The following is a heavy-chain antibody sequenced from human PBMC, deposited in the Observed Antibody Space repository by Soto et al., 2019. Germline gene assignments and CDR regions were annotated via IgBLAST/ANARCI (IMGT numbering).Heavy chain of an antibody. J-gene: IGHJ4*02. Sequence: SVKVSCKTSGFTFSNSAVQWVRQARGQRLEWIGWIIVGSGNTNYLQNLQGRITITRDTSTSTAYMELSSLRSEDTAVYYCAAEIYSGGNCCHFDYWGQGTLVTVSS. CDR2: IIVGSGNT. CDR3: AAEIYSGGNCCHFDY. D-gene: IGHD2-21*02. V-gene: IGHV1-58*01. CDR1: GFTFSNSA.